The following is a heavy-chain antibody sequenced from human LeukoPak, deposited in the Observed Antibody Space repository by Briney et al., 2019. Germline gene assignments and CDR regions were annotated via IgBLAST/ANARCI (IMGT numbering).Heavy chain of an antibody. CDR2: ISWNSGSI. V-gene: IGHV3-9*01. CDR1: GFTFDDYA. D-gene: IGHD5-12*01. CDR3: ARDVEMARN. J-gene: IGHJ4*02. Sequence: PGGSLRLSCAASGFTFDDYAMSWVRQAPGKGLEWVSGISWNSGSIGYADSVKGRFTISRDNAKNTLYLQMNSLRAEDTAVYYCARDVEMARNWGQGTLVTVSS.